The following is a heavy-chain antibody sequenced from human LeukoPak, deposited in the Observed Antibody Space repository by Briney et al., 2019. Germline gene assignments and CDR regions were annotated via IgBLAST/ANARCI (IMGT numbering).Heavy chain of an antibody. CDR1: GGTFSSYA. J-gene: IGHJ3*02. Sequence: SVKVSCKASGGTFSSYAISWVRQAPGQGLEWMGGIIPIFGTANYAQKFQGRVTITADKSTSTAYMELSSLRSDDTAVYYCARNWYYYDSSGYSHDAFDIWGQGTMVTVSS. CDR2: IIPIFGTA. CDR3: ARNWYYYDSSGYSHDAFDI. D-gene: IGHD3-22*01. V-gene: IGHV1-69*06.